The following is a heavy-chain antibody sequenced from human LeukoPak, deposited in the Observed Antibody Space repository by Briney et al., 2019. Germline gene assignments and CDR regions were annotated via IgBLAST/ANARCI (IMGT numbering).Heavy chain of an antibody. CDR1: GGSISSGDYY. CDR3: ARPSTYYYDSSGHGAFHI. CDR2: IYYSGST. J-gene: IGHJ3*02. V-gene: IGHV4-30-4*01. Sequence: SQTLSLTCTVSGGSISSGDYYWSWIRQPPGRGLEWIGYIYYSGSTYYNPSLKSRVTISVDTSKNQFSLKLSSVTAADTAVYYCARPSTYYYDSSGHGAFHIWGQGTMVTVSS. D-gene: IGHD3-22*01.